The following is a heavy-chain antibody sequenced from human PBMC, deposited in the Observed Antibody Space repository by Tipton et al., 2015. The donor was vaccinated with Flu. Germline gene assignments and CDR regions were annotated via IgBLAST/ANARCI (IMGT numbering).Heavy chain of an antibody. CDR1: GGSLSRFY. CDR3: ARGLGYGDRDY. J-gene: IGHJ4*02. CDR2: INHEANT. Sequence: TLSLTCGVSGGSLSRFYWTWIRQTPGKGLEWIGEINHEANTNYNPSLKSRVTMSVDTSRNHFSLRLDSVTAADTAVYYCARGLGYGDRDYWGQGTLVTVSS. V-gene: IGHV4-34*01. D-gene: IGHD4-17*01.